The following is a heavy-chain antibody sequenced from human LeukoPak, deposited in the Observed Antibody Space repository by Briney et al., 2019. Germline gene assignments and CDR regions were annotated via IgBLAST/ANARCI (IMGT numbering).Heavy chain of an antibody. Sequence: SETLSLTCTVSGGSISNHYWSWIRQPPGKGLEWIGNIYYGGSTNYNPSLKSRVTISIDTSKNQFSLKLSSVTAADTAVYYCARDRIVGATHDAFDIWGQGTMVTVSS. V-gene: IGHV4-59*11. D-gene: IGHD1-26*01. CDR3: ARDRIVGATHDAFDI. J-gene: IGHJ3*02. CDR1: GGSISNHY. CDR2: IYYGGST.